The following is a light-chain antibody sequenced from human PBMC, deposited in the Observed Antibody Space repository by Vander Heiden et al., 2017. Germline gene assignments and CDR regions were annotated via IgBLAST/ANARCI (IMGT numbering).Light chain of an antibody. V-gene: IGKV1-9*01. CDR1: QGISSY. Sequence: DIQSTQSPSFLSASVGDRVTITCRASQGISSYLAWYQQKPGKAPKILIYDASTLQSGVPSRCSGSGSGTEVTLTISSLQPEDVATYYCQQLNSYRALTFGGGTKVEIK. CDR3: QQLNSYRALT. CDR2: DAS. J-gene: IGKJ4*01.